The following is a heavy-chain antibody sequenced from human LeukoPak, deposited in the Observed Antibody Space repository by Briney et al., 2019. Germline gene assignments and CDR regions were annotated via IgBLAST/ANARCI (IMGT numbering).Heavy chain of an antibody. Sequence: GGSLRLSCAASGFTFTNHGIHWVRQAPGKGLEWVAIISYDGGKREYADSVKGRFTISRDNSKNALHLQMNSLTPEDTAVYYCARDRRAPYYDFRSGYIDHYYMDVWGKGTTVTVSS. V-gene: IGHV3-30*03. D-gene: IGHD3-3*01. CDR3: ARDRRAPYYDFRSGYIDHYYMDV. CDR2: ISYDGGKR. J-gene: IGHJ6*03. CDR1: GFTFTNHG.